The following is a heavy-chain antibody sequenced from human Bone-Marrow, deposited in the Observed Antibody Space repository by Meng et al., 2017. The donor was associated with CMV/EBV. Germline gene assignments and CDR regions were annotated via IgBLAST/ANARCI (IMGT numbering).Heavy chain of an antibody. Sequence: ASVKVSCKASGYTFTSYDINWVRQATGQGLEWMGWMNSNSGNTGYAQKFQGRVTMTRNTSISTAYMELSSLRSEDTAVYYCARGTIKFTIFGVVKGYGMDVWGQGTTVTVSS. CDR1: GYTFTSYD. CDR2: MNSNSGNT. D-gene: IGHD3-3*01. J-gene: IGHJ6*02. CDR3: ARGTIKFTIFGVVKGYGMDV. V-gene: IGHV1-8*01.